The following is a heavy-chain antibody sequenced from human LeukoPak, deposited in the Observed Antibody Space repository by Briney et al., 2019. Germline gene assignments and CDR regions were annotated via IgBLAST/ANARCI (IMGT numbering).Heavy chain of an antibody. CDR2: ISGSGGST. D-gene: IGHD3-22*01. V-gene: IGHV3-23*01. CDR3: AKVSITMIVVVSQGIFDI. J-gene: IGHJ3*02. CDR1: GFTFSSYA. Sequence: GGSPRLSCAASGFTFSSYAMSWVRQAPGRGLEWVSAISGSGGSTYYADSVKGRFTISRDNSKNTLYLQMNSLRAEDTAVYYCAKVSITMIVVVSQGIFDIWGQGTMVTVSS.